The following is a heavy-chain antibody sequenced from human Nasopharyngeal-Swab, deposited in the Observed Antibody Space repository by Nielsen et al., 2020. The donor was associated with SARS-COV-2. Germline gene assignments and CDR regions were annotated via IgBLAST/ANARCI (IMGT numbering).Heavy chain of an antibody. J-gene: IGHJ4*02. V-gene: IGHV3-23*01. CDR1: GFTVSSNY. CDR2: ISGSGGST. Sequence: GGSLRLSCAASGFTVSSNYMNWVRQAPGKGLEWVSAISGSGGSTYYADSVKGRFTISRDNSKNTLYLQMNSLRAEDTAVYYCAKDPSAYDYVWGSSRYRGYFDYWGQGTLVTVSS. CDR3: AKDPSAYDYVWGSSRYRGYFDY. D-gene: IGHD3-16*02.